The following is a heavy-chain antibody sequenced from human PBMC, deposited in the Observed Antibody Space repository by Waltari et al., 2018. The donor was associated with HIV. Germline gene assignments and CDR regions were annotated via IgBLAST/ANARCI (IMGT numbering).Heavy chain of an antibody. J-gene: IGHJ3*02. CDR2: IQSKTDGGTT. V-gene: IGHV3-15*01. CDR3: TTFARI. CDR1: GFTFSNAW. Sequence: SLRLSCAASGFTFSNAWMSWVRQAPGKGLEWVGRIQSKTDGGTTDYAAPVKGRFTISRDDSKNTLFLQMNSLKTEDTAVYYCTTFARIWGQGTMVTVSS.